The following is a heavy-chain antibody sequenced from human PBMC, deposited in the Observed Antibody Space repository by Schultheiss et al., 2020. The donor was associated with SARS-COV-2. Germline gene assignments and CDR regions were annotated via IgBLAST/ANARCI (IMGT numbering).Heavy chain of an antibody. J-gene: IGHJ4*02. CDR3: ARQTRWSGYPSD. CDR1: GGSISSSSYY. Sequence: SETLSLTCTVSGGSISSSSYYWGWIRQPPGKGLEWIGYIYYSGSTNYNPSLKSRVTISVDTSKNQFSLRLSSVTAADTAVYYCARQTRWSGYPSDWGQGTLVTVSS. V-gene: IGHV4-61*05. D-gene: IGHD3-3*01. CDR2: IYYSGST.